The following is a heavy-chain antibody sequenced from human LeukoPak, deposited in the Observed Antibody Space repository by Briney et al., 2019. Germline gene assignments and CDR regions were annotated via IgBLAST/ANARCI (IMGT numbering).Heavy chain of an antibody. J-gene: IGHJ4*02. V-gene: IGHV3-23*01. D-gene: IGHD1-26*01. Sequence: GGSLRLSCAASGFTFSSYAMSWVRQAPGKGLEWVSAISGSGGSTYYADSVKGRFTISRDNSRNTLYLQMNSLRAEDTAVYYCAKNGGSYYGGDYWGQGTLVTVSS. CDR2: ISGSGGST. CDR3: AKNGGSYYGGDY. CDR1: GFTFSSYA.